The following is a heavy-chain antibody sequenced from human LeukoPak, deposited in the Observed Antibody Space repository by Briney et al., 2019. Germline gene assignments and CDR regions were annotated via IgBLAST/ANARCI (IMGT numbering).Heavy chain of an antibody. J-gene: IGHJ6*02. CDR1: GGSFSGYY. CDR3: ARRGRQPKYYYYYYGMDV. D-gene: IGHD3-10*01. Sequence: SETLSLTCAVYGGSFSGYYGSWIRQPPEKGLEWIGEINHSGSTNYNPSLKSRVTISVDTSKNQFSLKLSSVTAADTAVYYCARRGRQPKYYYYYYGMDVWGQGTTVTVSS. CDR2: INHSGST. V-gene: IGHV4-34*01.